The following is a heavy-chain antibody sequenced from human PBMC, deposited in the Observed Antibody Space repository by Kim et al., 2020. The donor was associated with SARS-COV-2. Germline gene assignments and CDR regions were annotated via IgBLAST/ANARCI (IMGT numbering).Heavy chain of an antibody. CDR3: AKVYDFWSGYYRRFDP. CDR2: ISGSGGST. CDR1: GFTFSSYA. J-gene: IGHJ5*02. Sequence: GGSLRLSCAASGFTFSSYAMSWVRQAPGKGLEWVSAISGSGGSTYYADSVKGRFTISRDNSKNTLYLQMNSLRAEDTAVYYCAKVYDFWSGYYRRFDPWGQGTLVTVSS. D-gene: IGHD3-3*01. V-gene: IGHV3-23*01.